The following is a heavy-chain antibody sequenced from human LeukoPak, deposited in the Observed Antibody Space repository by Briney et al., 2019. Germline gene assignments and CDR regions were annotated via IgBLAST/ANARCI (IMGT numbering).Heavy chain of an antibody. Sequence: GGSLRLSCAASGFAFSSYAMSWVRQAPGKGLEWVSAISGSGGSTYYADSVKGRFTISRDNSKNTLYLQMNSLRAEDTAVYYCARDSPRMDFKYVWGSQDSALWGQGTLVTVSS. D-gene: IGHD3-16*01. CDR3: ARDSPRMDFKYVWGSQDSAL. V-gene: IGHV3-23*01. CDR2: ISGSGGST. J-gene: IGHJ4*02. CDR1: GFAFSSYA.